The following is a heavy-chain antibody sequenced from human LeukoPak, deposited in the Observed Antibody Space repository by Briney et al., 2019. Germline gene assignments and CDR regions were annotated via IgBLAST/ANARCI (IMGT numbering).Heavy chain of an antibody. CDR1: GGTLSSYP. Sequence: SVKVSCKASGGTLSSYPICWVQQAPGQGLEWMGRIIPVLGIANYAQTFQGRVTITADKSSSTAYMELSSLRSEDTAVYYCATIRGTGSGLSRFDSWGPGTLVSVSS. V-gene: IGHV1-69*02. CDR3: ATIRGTGSGLSRFDS. J-gene: IGHJ4*02. D-gene: IGHD2-8*02. CDR2: IIPVLGIA.